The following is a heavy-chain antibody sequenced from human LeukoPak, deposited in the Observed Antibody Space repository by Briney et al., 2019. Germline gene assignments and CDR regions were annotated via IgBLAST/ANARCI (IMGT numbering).Heavy chain of an antibody. V-gene: IGHV4-34*01. CDR2: INHSGST. D-gene: IGHD6-13*01. J-gene: IGHJ4*02. Sequence: SETLSLMCGVWGGSLRGYYWRGIRQAAGKGVEGVGEINHSGSTNYNPSLKSRVTISVDTSKNQFSLKLSSVTAADTAVYYCASSGRAGYSSSWDRGYWGQGTLLTVSS. CDR3: ASSGRAGYSSSWDRGY. CDR1: GGSLRGYY.